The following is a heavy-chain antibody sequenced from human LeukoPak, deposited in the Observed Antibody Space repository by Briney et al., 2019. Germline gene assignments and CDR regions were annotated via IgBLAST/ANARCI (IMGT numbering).Heavy chain of an antibody. D-gene: IGHD3-10*01. CDR1: GDIFIEYT. CDR2: FIPILGIA. CDR3: AKDFLRGTYYSPLDP. Sequence: SVKVSFKASGDIFIEYTVTWVRQAPGQGRERMGRFIPILGIATHTPKFRGRVTITADRSTSTAYMELSSLTSEDTAVYYCAKDFLRGTYYSPLDPWGQGTLVTVSS. V-gene: IGHV1-69*10. J-gene: IGHJ5*02.